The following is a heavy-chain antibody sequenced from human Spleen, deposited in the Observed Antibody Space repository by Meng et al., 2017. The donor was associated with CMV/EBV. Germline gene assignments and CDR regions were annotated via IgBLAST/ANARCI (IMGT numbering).Heavy chain of an antibody. CDR1: CFTFSSYA. CDR2: IYFDGSYK. V-gene: IGHV3-30*04. J-gene: IGHJ4*02. CDR3: AREYSSSWYYFDD. D-gene: IGHD6-13*01. Sequence: EGSCFTFSSYAVIWVRQAPGKGLEWVAIIYFDGSYKYYADSVKGRFTISRDNSKNTLYLQMNSLRAEDTAVYYCAREYSSSWYYFDDWGQGTLVTVSS.